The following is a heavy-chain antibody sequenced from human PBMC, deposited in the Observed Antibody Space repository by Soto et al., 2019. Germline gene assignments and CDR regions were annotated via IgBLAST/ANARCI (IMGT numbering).Heavy chain of an antibody. V-gene: IGHV4-4*09. D-gene: IGHD6-13*01. J-gene: IGHJ4*02. CDR2: INNSGST. CDR1: GGSISSYY. Sequence: PSETLSLTCAVSGGSISSYYWSWIRQPPGKGLEWIGDINNSGSTNYNPSLKSRVTISVDTSKNQFSLKLSSVTAADMYFYYSAKRSTGYSSSSDRYWGQGTLVTVSS. CDR3: AKRSTGYSSSSDRY.